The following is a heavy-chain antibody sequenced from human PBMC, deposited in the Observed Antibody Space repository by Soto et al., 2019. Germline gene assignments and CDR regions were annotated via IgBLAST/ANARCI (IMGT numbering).Heavy chain of an antibody. Sequence: SETLSLTCTVSGSPISSYYWSWIRQHPGKGLEWIGYIYYSGSTNYNPSLKSRVTISVDTSKNQFSLKLSSVTAADTAVYYCARHSPYYYDSSGYYYDGAFDIWGQGTMVTVSS. V-gene: IGHV4-59*08. CDR1: GSPISSYY. J-gene: IGHJ3*02. CDR2: IYYSGST. CDR3: ARHSPYYYDSSGYYYDGAFDI. D-gene: IGHD3-22*01.